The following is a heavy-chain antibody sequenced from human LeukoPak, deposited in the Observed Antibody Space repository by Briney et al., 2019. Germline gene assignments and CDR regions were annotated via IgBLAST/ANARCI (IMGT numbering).Heavy chain of an antibody. CDR1: GFTFSSYS. J-gene: IGHJ6*03. Sequence: GGSLRLSWAASGFTFSSYSMNWVRQAPGKGLEWVSSISGSSSYIYYADSAKGRFTISRDNAKNSFYLQMNSLRADDTAMYYCARLQWDPSYYYYMDVWGKGATVTISS. CDR3: ARLQWDPSYYYYMDV. CDR2: ISGSSSYI. D-gene: IGHD1-26*01. V-gene: IGHV3-21*06.